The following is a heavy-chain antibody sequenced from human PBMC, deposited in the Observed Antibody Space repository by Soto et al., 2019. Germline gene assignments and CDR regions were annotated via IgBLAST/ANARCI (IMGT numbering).Heavy chain of an antibody. CDR1: GFTFSSYA. Sequence: PGVSLRLSCAASGFTFSSYAISWVRNAPEKGLEWASAMGGSGGSRYYADSVKGRFTISRDNSKNTLYLQMNSLRAEDTAVYYCAKYTRYYYGSRSYYQVADYWGRGTLVTVSS. J-gene: IGHJ4*02. CDR3: AKYTRYYYGSRSYYQVADY. D-gene: IGHD3-10*01. V-gene: IGHV3-23*01. CDR2: MGGSGGSR.